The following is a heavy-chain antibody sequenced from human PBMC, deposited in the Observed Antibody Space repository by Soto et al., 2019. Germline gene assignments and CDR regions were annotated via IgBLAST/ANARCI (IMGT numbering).Heavy chain of an antibody. CDR3: AYLPCSGGSCYWFSFSGMDV. CDR2: IYWDDDK. J-gene: IGHJ6*02. D-gene: IGHD2-15*01. Sequence: QITLKESGPTLVKPTQTLTLTCTFSGFSLSTSGVGVAWIRQPPGKALECLALIYWDDDKRYRPSLESRLTITKDTSKYQVVLTMPNMDSVDTATYYCAYLPCSGGSCYWFSFSGMDVWGQGTTVIVSS. CDR1: GFSLSTSGVG. V-gene: IGHV2-5*02.